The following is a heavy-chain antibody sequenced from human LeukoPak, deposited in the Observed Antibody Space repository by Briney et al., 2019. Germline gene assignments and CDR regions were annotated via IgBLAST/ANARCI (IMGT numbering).Heavy chain of an antibody. D-gene: IGHD6-13*01. Sequence: GGSLRLSCAASGFTFDDYAMHWVRQAPGKGLEWVSLISWDGGSTCYADSVKGRFTISRDNSKNSLYLQMNSLRAEDTALYYCAKDTGYSSSWYAPTFDPWGQGTLVTVSS. CDR2: ISWDGGST. V-gene: IGHV3-43D*03. CDR1: GFTFDDYA. J-gene: IGHJ5*02. CDR3: AKDTGYSSSWYAPTFDP.